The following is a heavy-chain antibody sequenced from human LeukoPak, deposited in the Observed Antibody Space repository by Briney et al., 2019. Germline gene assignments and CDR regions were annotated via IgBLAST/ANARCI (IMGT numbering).Heavy chain of an antibody. CDR3: ARVGSYGSGSYYNDGFDY. D-gene: IGHD3-10*01. Sequence: PSETLSLTCTVSGGSISSNSYYWGWIRQPPGKGLEWIGYIYYSGSTNYNPSLKSRVTISVETSKNLFSLKLSSVTAADTAVYYCARVGSYGSGSYYNDGFDYWGQGTLVTVSS. CDR2: IYYSGST. J-gene: IGHJ4*02. V-gene: IGHV4-61*05. CDR1: GGSISSNSYY.